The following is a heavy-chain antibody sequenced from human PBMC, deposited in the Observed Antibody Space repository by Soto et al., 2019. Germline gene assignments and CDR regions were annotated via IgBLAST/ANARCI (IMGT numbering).Heavy chain of an antibody. J-gene: IGHJ6*02. Sequence: QVQLVESGGGVVQPGRSLRLSCAVSGFFFSSYGMHWVRQAPGKGLEWVAVIWYDGRNKYYADSVKGRFTISRDNSKNTLYLQMNSLRAEDTAVYYCARGELGWGGKYYYGLDVWGQGTTVTVSS. V-gene: IGHV3-33*01. CDR1: GFFFSSYG. CDR3: ARGELGWGGKYYYGLDV. CDR2: IWYDGRNK. D-gene: IGHD7-27*01.